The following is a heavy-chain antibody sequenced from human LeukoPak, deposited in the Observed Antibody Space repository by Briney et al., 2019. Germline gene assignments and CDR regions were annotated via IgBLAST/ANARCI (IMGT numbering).Heavy chain of an antibody. Sequence: GGSLRLSCAASGFTFSSYAMSWVRQAPGKGLEGVSAISGSGGSTYYADSVKGRFTISRDNSKNTLYLQMNSLRAEDTAVYYCAKDPRFLEWLLPYFDYWGQGTLVTVSS. D-gene: IGHD3-3*01. CDR1: GFTFSSYA. J-gene: IGHJ4*02. V-gene: IGHV3-23*01. CDR3: AKDPRFLEWLLPYFDY. CDR2: ISGSGGST.